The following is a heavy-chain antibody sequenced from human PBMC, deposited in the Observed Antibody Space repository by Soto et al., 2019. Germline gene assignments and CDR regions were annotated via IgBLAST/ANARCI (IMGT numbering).Heavy chain of an antibody. V-gene: IGHV4-39*01. D-gene: IGHD6-19*01. J-gene: IGHJ4*02. CDR3: ARGLRGVAVAGIAQFNDY. CDR1: GGSISSSNYY. CDR2: IYYSGST. Sequence: SETLSLTCTVSGGSISSSNYYWGWIRQPPGKGLEWIGSIYYSGSTYYNPSLKSRVTISVDTSKNQFSLKLSSVTAADTAVYYCARGLRGVAVAGIAQFNDYWGQGTLVTVSS.